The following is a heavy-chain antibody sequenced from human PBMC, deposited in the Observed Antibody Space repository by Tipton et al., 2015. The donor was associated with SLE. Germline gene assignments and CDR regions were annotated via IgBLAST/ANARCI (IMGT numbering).Heavy chain of an antibody. CDR3: ATWCESHFDY. Sequence: SLRLSCVGSGLSFRNYAISWLRQAPGRGLEWVSHIDGPTTNTHYADSVEGRFTISKDISKNTVYLHLNSLRADDTAVYFCATWCESHFDYWGQGTLVTVSS. V-gene: IGHV3-23*01. D-gene: IGHD2-8*02. J-gene: IGHJ4*02. CDR1: GLSFRNYA. CDR2: IDGPTTNT.